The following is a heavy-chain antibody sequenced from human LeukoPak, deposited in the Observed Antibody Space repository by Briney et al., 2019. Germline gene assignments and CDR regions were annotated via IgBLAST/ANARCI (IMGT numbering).Heavy chain of an antibody. CDR1: GGSISSYY. V-gene: IGHV4-4*07. CDR2: IYTSGST. D-gene: IGHD3-10*01. Sequence: SETLSLTCTVSGGSISSYYWSWIRQPAGKGLEWIGRIYTSGSTNYNPSLKSRVTMSVDTSKNQFSLKLSSVTAADTAVYYCARTRYYYGSGSSYYFDYWGQGTLVTVSS. CDR3: ARTRYYYGSGSSYYFDY. J-gene: IGHJ4*02.